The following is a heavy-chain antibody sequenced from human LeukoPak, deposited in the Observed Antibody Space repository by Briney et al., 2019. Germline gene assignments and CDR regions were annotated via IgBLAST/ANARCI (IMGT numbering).Heavy chain of an antibody. J-gene: IGHJ5*02. D-gene: IGHD4-23*01. CDR1: GGSISSGDYY. CDR2: IYYSGST. CDR3: ARDYGGRWFDP. V-gene: IGHV4-30-4*01. Sequence: SETLSLTCTVSGGSISSGDYYWRWIRQPPGKGLEWIGYIYYSGSTYYNPSLKSRVTISVDTSKNQFSLKLSSVTAADTAVYYCARDYGGRWFDPWGQGTLVTVSS.